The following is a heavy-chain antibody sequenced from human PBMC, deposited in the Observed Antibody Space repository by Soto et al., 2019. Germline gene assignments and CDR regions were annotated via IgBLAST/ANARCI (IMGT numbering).Heavy chain of an antibody. J-gene: IGHJ4*02. Sequence: SETLCLTCTVSADSISACYGSWVRHPPGKGLEWIGNIHYNGNTKYNPSLKSRVTLSVDTSKNQFSLKLISVTAADTANYFCAREGHLGRWLQPLDFWGQGTLLTVS. CDR3: AREGHLGRWLQPLDF. CDR1: ADSISACY. D-gene: IGHD5-12*01. V-gene: IGHV4-59*01. CDR2: IHYNGNT.